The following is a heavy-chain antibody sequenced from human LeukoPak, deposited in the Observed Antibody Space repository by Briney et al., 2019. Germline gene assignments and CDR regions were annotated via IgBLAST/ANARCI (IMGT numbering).Heavy chain of an antibody. CDR3: ARDTYYDSSGYYYFDY. D-gene: IGHD3-22*01. J-gene: IGHJ4*02. Sequence: SQTLSLTCTVSGGSISSGGYYWSWIRQHPGKGLEWIGYIYYSGSTYYNPSLKSRVTMSVDTSKNQFSLKLSSVTAADTAVYYCARDTYYDSSGYYYFDYWGQGTLATVSS. CDR1: GGSISSGGYY. CDR2: IYYSGST. V-gene: IGHV4-31*03.